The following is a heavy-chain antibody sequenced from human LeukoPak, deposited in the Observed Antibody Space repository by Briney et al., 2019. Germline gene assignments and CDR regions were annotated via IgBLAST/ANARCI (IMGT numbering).Heavy chain of an antibody. D-gene: IGHD6-13*01. V-gene: IGHV4-59*01. Sequence: SETLSLTCTVSGDSIRSYYWSWIRQPPGKGLEWIGYIYYSGSTNYNPSLKSRLIISVDTSKNQFSLKLSSVTAADTAVYYCARGGSSWPYDYYMDVWGKGTTVTVSS. CDR3: ARGGSSWPYDYYMDV. CDR2: IYYSGST. J-gene: IGHJ6*03. CDR1: GDSIRSYY.